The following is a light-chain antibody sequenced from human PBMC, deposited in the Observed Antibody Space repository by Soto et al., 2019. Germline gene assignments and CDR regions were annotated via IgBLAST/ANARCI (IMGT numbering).Light chain of an antibody. CDR2: EVT. CDR1: SSDVGGYEY. J-gene: IGLJ1*01. V-gene: IGLV2-14*01. Sequence: QSALTQPASVSGSPGQSITISCTGTSSDVGGYEYVSWYQHHPGEVPKLIISEVTNRPSGVSDRFSGSKSGNTASLTISGLQAEDEAYYFCSSYTGTSPYVFGTGTKVTVL. CDR3: SSYTGTSPYV.